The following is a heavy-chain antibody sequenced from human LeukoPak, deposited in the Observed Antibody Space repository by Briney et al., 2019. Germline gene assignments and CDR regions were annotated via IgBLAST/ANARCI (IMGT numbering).Heavy chain of an antibody. CDR3: ATVAYCGGDCYWYFDL. Sequence: PSETLSLTCTVSGGSISSYYWGWIRQPPGKGLEWIGSIYYSGSTYYNPSLKSRVTISVDTSKNQFSLKLSSVTAADTAVYYCATVAYCGGDCYWYFDLWGRGTLVTVSS. D-gene: IGHD2-21*02. CDR2: IYYSGST. CDR1: GGSISSYY. J-gene: IGHJ2*01. V-gene: IGHV4-39*07.